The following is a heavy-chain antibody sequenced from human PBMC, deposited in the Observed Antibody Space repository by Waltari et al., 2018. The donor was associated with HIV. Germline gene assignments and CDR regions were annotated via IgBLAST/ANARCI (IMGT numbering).Heavy chain of an antibody. V-gene: IGHV1-2*02. CDR2: INPNSGGT. D-gene: IGHD6-6*01. CDR3: ATALYSSSSAGSIDY. Sequence: QVQLLQPGAEVKKPGASVNVSCKASGYTFTGYYMHWVRQAPGQGLEWMGWINPNSGGTNYAQKFQGRVTMTRDTSISTAYMELSRLRSDDTAVYYCATALYSSSSAGSIDYWGQGTLVTVSS. J-gene: IGHJ4*02. CDR1: GYTFTGYY.